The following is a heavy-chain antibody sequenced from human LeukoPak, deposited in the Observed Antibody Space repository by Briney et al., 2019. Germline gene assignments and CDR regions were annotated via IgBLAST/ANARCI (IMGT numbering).Heavy chain of an antibody. CDR1: GYTFTSYD. J-gene: IGHJ4*02. Sequence: ASVKVSCKASGYTFTSYDINWVRQATGQGLEWMGWMNPNSGNTGYAQKFQGRATITRNTSISTAYMELSSLRSEDTAVYYCARVGLFDPYDSSGYYYYFDYWGQGTLVTVSS. V-gene: IGHV1-8*03. CDR2: MNPNSGNT. CDR3: ARVGLFDPYDSSGYYYYFDY. D-gene: IGHD3-22*01.